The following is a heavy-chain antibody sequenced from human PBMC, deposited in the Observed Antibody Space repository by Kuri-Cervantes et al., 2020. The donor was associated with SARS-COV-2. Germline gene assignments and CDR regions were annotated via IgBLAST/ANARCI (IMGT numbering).Heavy chain of an antibody. V-gene: IGHV4-39*07. CDR2: VNHRGST. Sequence: SETLSLTCTVSGGSISSSSYYWGWIRQSPGKGLEWIGEVNHRGSTNYNPSLKSRVTISVDTSSKQFSLNLSSVTVADTAVYYCSGAYGFLRYIYYMDVWGRGTTVTVSS. J-gene: IGHJ6*03. D-gene: IGHD4-17*01. CDR3: SGAYGFLRYIYYMDV. CDR1: GGSISSSSYY.